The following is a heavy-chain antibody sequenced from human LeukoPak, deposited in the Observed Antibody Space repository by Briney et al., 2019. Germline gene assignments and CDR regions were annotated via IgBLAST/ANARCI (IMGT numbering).Heavy chain of an antibody. Sequence: GGSLRLSCAASGFTFSSYGMHWVRQAPGKGLEWVGRIRSKTDGGTTDNAAPVKGRFTISRDDSKNTLFLQMNSLKTEDTAVYYCATDYYGSGSPGFGYWGQGNMVTVSS. D-gene: IGHD3-10*01. CDR3: ATDYYGSGSPGFGY. CDR2: IRSKTDGGTT. J-gene: IGHJ4*02. V-gene: IGHV3-15*07. CDR1: GFTFSSYG.